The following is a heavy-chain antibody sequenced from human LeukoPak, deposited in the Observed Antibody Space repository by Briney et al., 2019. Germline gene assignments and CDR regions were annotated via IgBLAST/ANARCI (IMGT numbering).Heavy chain of an antibody. CDR1: GYSFTNYW. J-gene: IGHJ5*02. CDR2: IYPGDSDT. Sequence: PGESLKISCKGSGYSFTNYWIGWVRQMPGKGLEWMGIIYPGDSDTRYSPSFQGQVTISADKSISTAYLQWSSLKASDTAMYYCARLPEYGDYEGGWFDPWGQGTLVTVSS. V-gene: IGHV5-51*01. CDR3: ARLPEYGDYEGGWFDP. D-gene: IGHD4-17*01.